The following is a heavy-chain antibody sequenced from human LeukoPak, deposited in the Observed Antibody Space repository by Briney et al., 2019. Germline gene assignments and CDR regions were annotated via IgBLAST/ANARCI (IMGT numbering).Heavy chain of an antibody. CDR1: GGSLSSGGYY. D-gene: IGHD3-10*01. J-gene: IGHJ6*02. CDR2: IYYTGSV. CDR3: ARDHSYYFGSETSTLDV. V-gene: IGHV4-30-4*01. Sequence: PSQTLSLTCTVSGGSLSSGGYYWTWIRQTPGEGLEWIGYIYYTGSVDYNPSLKSRLSISLDTSKNQFSLKLNSVTAADTAVYYCARDHSYYFGSETSTLDVWGQGTAVTVSS.